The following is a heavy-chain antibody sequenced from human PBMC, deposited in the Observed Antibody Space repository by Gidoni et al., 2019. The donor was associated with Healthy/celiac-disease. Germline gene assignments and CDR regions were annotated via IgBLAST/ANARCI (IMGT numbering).Heavy chain of an antibody. D-gene: IGHD3-22*01. V-gene: IGHV1-69*01. CDR1: GGPFSSHA. J-gene: IGHJ4*02. CDR3: ARDWGYDSSGYPLEIFDY. Sequence: QVQLVQSGAEVKKPGSSAQVSCQASGGPFSSHAISWVRQAPVQWLEWMGGFIPIFGTANYAQKFQGRVTITADESTSTAYMELSSLRSEDTAVYYCARDWGYDSSGYPLEIFDYWGQGTLVTVSS. CDR2: FIPIFGTA.